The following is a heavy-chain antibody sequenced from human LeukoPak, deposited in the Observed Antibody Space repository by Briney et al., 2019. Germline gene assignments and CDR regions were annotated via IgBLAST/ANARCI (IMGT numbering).Heavy chain of an antibody. CDR3: AREDEGYCSGGSCYFDY. D-gene: IGHD2-15*01. V-gene: IGHV3-33*01. Sequence: GGPLRLSCAASGFTFSSYGMHWVRQAPGKGLEWVAVIWYDGSNKYYADSVKGRFTISRGNSKNTLYLQMNSLRAEDTAVYYCAREDEGYCSGGSCYFDYWGQGTLVTVSS. CDR1: GFTFSSYG. J-gene: IGHJ4*02. CDR2: IWYDGSNK.